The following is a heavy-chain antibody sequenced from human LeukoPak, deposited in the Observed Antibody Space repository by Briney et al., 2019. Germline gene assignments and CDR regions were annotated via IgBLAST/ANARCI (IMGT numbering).Heavy chain of an antibody. Sequence: SETLSLTCAVYGGSFSGYYWSWIRQPPGKGLEWIGEINHSGSTNYNPSLKSRVTISVDTSKNQFSLKLSSVTAADTAVYYCARAAYVHDSSVYPQSSVPYYMDVWGKGTTVTVSS. CDR3: ARAAYVHDSSVYPQSSVPYYMDV. CDR2: INHSGST. J-gene: IGHJ6*03. D-gene: IGHD3-22*01. CDR1: GGSFSGYY. V-gene: IGHV4-34*01.